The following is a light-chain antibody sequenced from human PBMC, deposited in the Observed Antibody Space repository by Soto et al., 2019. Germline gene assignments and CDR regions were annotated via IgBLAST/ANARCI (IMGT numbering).Light chain of an antibody. CDR2: AAS. Sequence: IQLTQSPSSLSASVGDRVTITCRASQDIAIYLAWYQQKPGQAPKLLIYAASTLYGGVPSRFSGSGSGTDFALTITSLQAEDFATYYCQQYNSYSRGFTFGPGTKVDIK. CDR3: QQYNSYSRGFT. CDR1: QDIAIY. J-gene: IGKJ3*01. V-gene: IGKV1-9*01.